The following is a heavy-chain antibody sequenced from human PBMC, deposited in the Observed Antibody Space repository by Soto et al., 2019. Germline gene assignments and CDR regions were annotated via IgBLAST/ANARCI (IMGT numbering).Heavy chain of an antibody. CDR1: GGSISSSSYY. CDR3: ARTPAAATFDY. CDR2: IYDTGST. D-gene: IGHD2-2*01. V-gene: IGHV4-61*05. J-gene: IGHJ4*02. Sequence: SETLSLTCTVSGGSISSSSYYWGWLRQPPGKGLEWIGYIYDTGSTNYNPSLKSRVTLSVDTSKDQFSLKLSSVTAADTAVYYCARTPAAATFDYWGQGTLVTVSS.